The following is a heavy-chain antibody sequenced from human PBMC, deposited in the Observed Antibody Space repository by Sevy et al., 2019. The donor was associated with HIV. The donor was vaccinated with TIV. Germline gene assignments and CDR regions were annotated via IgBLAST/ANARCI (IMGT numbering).Heavy chain of an antibody. CDR2: IWFDGSEK. CDR3: ARGQGDDYNYGLDV. CDR1: GFAFSTYG. V-gene: IGHV3-33*01. D-gene: IGHD1-26*01. J-gene: IGHJ6*02. Sequence: GGCLRLSCAASGFAFSTYGLYWVRQAPGMGLEWVAVIWFDGSEKYYADSVKGRFTISRDNSKNTLYLQMNSLTAADTAVYYCARGQGDDYNYGLDVWGQGTTVIVSS.